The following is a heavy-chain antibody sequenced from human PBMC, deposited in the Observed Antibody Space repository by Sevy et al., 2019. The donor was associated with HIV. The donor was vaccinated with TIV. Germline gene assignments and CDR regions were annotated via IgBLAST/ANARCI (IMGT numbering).Heavy chain of an antibody. CDR1: GGTFSSYA. CDR3: ARGRAYSGYDNYYYYMDV. CDR2: IIPIFGTA. V-gene: IGHV1-69*06. Sequence: SVKVSCKASGGTFSSYAISWVRQAPGQGLEWMGGIIPIFGTANYAQKFQGRVTITADKSTSTAYMELGSLRSEDTAVYYCARGRAYSGYDNYYYYMDVWGKGTTVTVSS. D-gene: IGHD5-12*01. J-gene: IGHJ6*03.